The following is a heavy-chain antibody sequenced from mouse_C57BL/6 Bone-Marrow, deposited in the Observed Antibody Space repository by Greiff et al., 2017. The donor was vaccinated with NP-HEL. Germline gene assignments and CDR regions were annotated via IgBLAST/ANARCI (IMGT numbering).Heavy chain of an antibody. CDR3: AREDYYGSSYSSFAY. CDR2: IHPNSGST. J-gene: IGHJ3*01. V-gene: IGHV1-64*01. D-gene: IGHD1-1*01. CDR1: GYTFTSYW. Sequence: QVQLQQPGAELVKPGASVKLSCKASGYTFTSYWMHWVKQRPGQGLEWIGMIHPNSGSTNYTEKFKSKATLTVDKSSSTAYMQLSSLTSEDSAVYYCAREDYYGSSYSSFAYWGQGTLVTVSA.